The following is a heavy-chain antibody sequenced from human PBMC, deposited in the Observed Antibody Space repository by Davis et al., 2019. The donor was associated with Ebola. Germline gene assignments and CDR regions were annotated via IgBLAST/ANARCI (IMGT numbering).Heavy chain of an antibody. D-gene: IGHD5-12*01. V-gene: IGHV1-46*03. CDR1: GYIFFNFG. CDR2: INPHDGRT. CDR3: TTPGGQDSGYDVFDI. Sequence: ASVKVSCKASGYIFFNFGISWVRQAPGQGLEWMGMINPHDGRTIYAQKFQGRVTVTRDTSTTTVYMDLSSLRSEDTALYYCTTPGGQDSGYDVFDIWGQGTMVTVSS. J-gene: IGHJ3*02.